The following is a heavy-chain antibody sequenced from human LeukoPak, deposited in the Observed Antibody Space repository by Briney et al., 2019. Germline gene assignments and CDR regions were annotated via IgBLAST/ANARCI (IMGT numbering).Heavy chain of an antibody. CDR1: GFTFSRYW. D-gene: IGHD4-11*01. CDR3: ARDTAVAGFDP. V-gene: IGHV3-7*01. CDR2: IKQDGGEK. J-gene: IGHJ5*02. Sequence: GGSLRLSCAASGFTFSRYWMSWVRQAPGKGLEWVANIKQDGGEKYYVDSVKGRFTISGDNAKNSVYLQMNSLRAEDTAVYYCARDTAVAGFDPWGQGTLVTVSS.